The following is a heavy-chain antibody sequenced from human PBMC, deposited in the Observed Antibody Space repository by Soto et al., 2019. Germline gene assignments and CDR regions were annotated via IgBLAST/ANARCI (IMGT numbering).Heavy chain of an antibody. J-gene: IGHJ4*02. CDR1: GYTLSSYA. Sequence: EVQLLESGGGLVQPGGSLRLSCAASGYTLSSYAMSWVRQAPGKGLEWVSAISGSGGSTYYADSVKGRFTISRDNSKNTRYLQMNSLRAEDTAVYYCAKHGSKQWPRWAIDYWGQGTLVTVSS. V-gene: IGHV3-23*01. CDR2: ISGSGGST. D-gene: IGHD6-19*01. CDR3: AKHGSKQWPRWAIDY.